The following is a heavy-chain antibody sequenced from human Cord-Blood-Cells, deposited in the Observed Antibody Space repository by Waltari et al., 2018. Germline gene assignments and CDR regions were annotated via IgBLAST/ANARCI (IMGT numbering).Heavy chain of an antibody. D-gene: IGHD3-10*01. J-gene: IGHJ4*02. CDR2: INPNRGGT. V-gene: IGHV1-2*02. CDR3: ARDLRYGSGPFDY. Sequence: QVQLVQSGAEVKKPGASVKVSCKASGYTFTGYYMHWVRQAPGKGLEWMGWINPNRGGTNYEQKFQGRVTMTRDTSISTAYMELSRLRSDDTAVYYCARDLRYGSGPFDYWGQGTLVTVSS. CDR1: GYTFTGYY.